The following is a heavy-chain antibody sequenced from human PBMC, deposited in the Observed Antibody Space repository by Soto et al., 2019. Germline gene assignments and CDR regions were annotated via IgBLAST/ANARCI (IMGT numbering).Heavy chain of an antibody. D-gene: IGHD3-16*01. CDR1: GGSISSGGYY. Sequence: SETLSLTCTVSGGSISSGGYYWSWIRQHPGKGLEWIGYIYYSGSTSYNPSLKSRVTISVDTSKNQFSLRLSSVTAADTAVYYCARVITFGGVIVPWFDPWGQGTLVTVSS. J-gene: IGHJ5*02. CDR3: ARVITFGGVIVPWFDP. V-gene: IGHV4-31*03. CDR2: IYYSGST.